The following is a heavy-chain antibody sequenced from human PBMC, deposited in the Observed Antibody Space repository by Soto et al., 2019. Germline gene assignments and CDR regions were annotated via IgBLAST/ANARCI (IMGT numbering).Heavy chain of an antibody. Sequence: QLQLQESGSGLVKPSQTLSLTCAVSGGSISDGGYSWSWVRQPPGKGLEWIGYIYHVGSTSYNPSPKSRVTRSVDRSKKLFSLNLRSVTAADTAVYFCASTPGYCSGGSCYYGMDVWGQGTTVTVSS. CDR2: IYHVGST. CDR3: ASTPGYCSGGSCYYGMDV. J-gene: IGHJ6*02. CDR1: GGSISDGGYS. V-gene: IGHV4-30-2*01. D-gene: IGHD2-15*01.